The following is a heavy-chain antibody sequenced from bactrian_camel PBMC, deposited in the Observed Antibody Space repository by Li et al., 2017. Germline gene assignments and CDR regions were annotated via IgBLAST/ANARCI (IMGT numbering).Heavy chain of an antibody. V-gene: IGHV3S53*01. CDR1: GYTYGDNC. Sequence: HVQLVESGGGSVQAGGSLTLSCVASGYTYGDNCLAWFRQAPGKEREGVAVIDRDGITTYADSVKGRFTISRDHAKDILYLQMNSLKPEDTALYYCAADCQYGATTTLRRPLLTWWGQGTQVTVS. J-gene: IGHJ4*01. D-gene: IGHD4*01. CDR2: IDRDGIT. CDR3: AADCQYGATTTLRRPLLTW.